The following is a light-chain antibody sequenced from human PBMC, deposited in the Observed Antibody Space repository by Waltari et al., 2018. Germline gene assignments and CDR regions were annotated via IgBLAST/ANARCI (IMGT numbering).Light chain of an antibody. CDR2: WAS. Sequence: DIVMTQSPDSLAVSLGERATINCKSSQSVLYSSNDKNYLAWYQQKPGQPPKLLIYWASTQQSGVPDRFSGSGSGTDFTLTISSLQAEDVAVYYCQQYYSKRTFGQGTKVEI. CDR1: QSVLYSSNDKNY. CDR3: QQYYSKRT. V-gene: IGKV4-1*01. J-gene: IGKJ1*01.